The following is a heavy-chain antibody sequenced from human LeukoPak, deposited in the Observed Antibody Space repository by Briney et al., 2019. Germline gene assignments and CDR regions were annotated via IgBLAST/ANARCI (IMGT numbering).Heavy chain of an antibody. J-gene: IGHJ4*02. CDR1: GFTFTTYS. CDR3: ARMEGYYDSGSYYTRFDY. CDR2: ISSSSSYI. D-gene: IGHD3-10*01. V-gene: IGHV3-21*01. Sequence: GGSLRLSCAASGFTFTTYSISWVPPAPGKGLEWVSSISSSSSYIYYADSVKGRFTISRDNAKNSLYLQMNSLRAEDTAVYYCARMEGYYDSGSYYTRFDYWGQGTLVTVSS.